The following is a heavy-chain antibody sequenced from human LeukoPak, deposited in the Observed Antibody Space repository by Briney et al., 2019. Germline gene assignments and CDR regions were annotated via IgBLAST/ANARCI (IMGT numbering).Heavy chain of an antibody. CDR1: GGTFSSYA. J-gene: IGHJ3*02. CDR3: AYRKEDAFDI. D-gene: IGHD1-14*01. Sequence: ASVKVSCKASGGTFSSYAISWVRQAPGQGLEWMGGIIPIFGTANYAQKFQGRVTITADESTSTAYMELSSLRSEDTAVYYCAYRKEDAFDIWGQGTTVTVSS. CDR2: IIPIFGTA. V-gene: IGHV1-69*13.